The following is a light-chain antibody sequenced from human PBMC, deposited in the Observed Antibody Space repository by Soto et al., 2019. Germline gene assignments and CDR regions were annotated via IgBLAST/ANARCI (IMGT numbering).Light chain of an antibody. CDR3: QQYGSSPVS. CDR1: QSVSSSN. CDR2: GAS. J-gene: IGKJ2*03. Sequence: EIVLTQSPGTLSLSRGERATLSCRASQSVSSSNLAWYQHKPGQPPRLVMYGASSRATGIPDRFSGSGSGTDFTITNSILEPEDFAIYYCQQYGSSPVSFDQGTKLEIK. V-gene: IGKV3-20*01.